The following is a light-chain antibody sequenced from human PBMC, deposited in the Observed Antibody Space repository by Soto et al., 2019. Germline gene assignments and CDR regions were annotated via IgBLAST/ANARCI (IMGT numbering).Light chain of an antibody. CDR2: SNN. J-gene: IGLJ2*01. V-gene: IGLV1-44*01. CDR3: AAWDDSLSGL. Sequence: QSVLTQPPSASGTPGQRVTISCSGSSSNIGSHTVNWYQQLPGTAPKLLIYSNNQRPSGVPDRFSGSKSGTSASLAISGLQSEDEADYYCAAWDDSLSGLFGGGTKLTVL. CDR1: SSNIGSHT.